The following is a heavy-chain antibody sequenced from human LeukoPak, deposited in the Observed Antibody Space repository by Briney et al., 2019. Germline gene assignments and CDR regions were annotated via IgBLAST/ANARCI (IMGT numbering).Heavy chain of an antibody. D-gene: IGHD3-3*01. CDR1: GYIFTSYW. CDR3: ARYDTIFGATDY. CDR2: IDPSDSYN. Sequence: GASLQISCKGSGYIFTSYWISWVRQVPGKGLEWMGRIDPSDSYNNYSPSFQGHVTISADKSINTAYPQWSSLKASDTAMYYCARYDTIFGATDYWGQGTLVTVSS. J-gene: IGHJ4*02. V-gene: IGHV5-10-1*01.